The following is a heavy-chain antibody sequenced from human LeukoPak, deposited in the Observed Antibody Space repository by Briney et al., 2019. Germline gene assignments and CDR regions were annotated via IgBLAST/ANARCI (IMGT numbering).Heavy chain of an antibody. CDR3: ARDLWIAAAGSDYYYYMDV. D-gene: IGHD6-13*01. CDR1: GDSISDYY. J-gene: IGHJ6*03. CDR2: IHNSGST. Sequence: SETLSLTCTVSGDSISDYYWSWIRQSPGKGLEWIGCIHNSGSTNYNPSLKSRVAISVDSSKDQFSLKLSSVTAADTAVYYCARDLWIAAAGSDYYYYMDVWGKGTTVTVSS. V-gene: IGHV4-59*01.